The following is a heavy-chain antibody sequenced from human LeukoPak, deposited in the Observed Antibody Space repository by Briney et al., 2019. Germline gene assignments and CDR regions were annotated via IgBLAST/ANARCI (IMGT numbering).Heavy chain of an antibody. V-gene: IGHV4-59*11. CDR2: IYYSGST. CDR1: GGSISSHY. J-gene: IGHJ6*03. CDR3: ARLQRYSGYDFGLFLGYYYYHMDV. D-gene: IGHD5-12*01. Sequence: SDTLSLTCTVSGGSISSHYWSWIRQPPGKGLEWIGYIYYSGSTNYNPSLKSRVTISVDTSKNQFSLKLSSVTAADTAVYYCARLQRYSGYDFGLFLGYYYYHMDVWGKGTTVTVSS.